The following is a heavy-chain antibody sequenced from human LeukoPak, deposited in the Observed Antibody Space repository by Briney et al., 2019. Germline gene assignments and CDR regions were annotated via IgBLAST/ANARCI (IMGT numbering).Heavy chain of an antibody. J-gene: IGHJ5*02. Sequence: HTGGSLRLSCAASGFTFSSYAMSWVRQAPGKGLEWVSAISGSGGSTYYADSVKGRFTISRDNSKNTLYLQMNSLRAEDTAVYYCVAPYSSISTHSFDPWGQGTLVTVSS. CDR1: GFTFSSYA. CDR2: ISGSGGST. CDR3: VAPYSSISTHSFDP. D-gene: IGHD6-19*01. V-gene: IGHV3-23*01.